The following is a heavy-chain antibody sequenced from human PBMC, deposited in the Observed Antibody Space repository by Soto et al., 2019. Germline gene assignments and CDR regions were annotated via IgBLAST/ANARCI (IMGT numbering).Heavy chain of an antibody. CDR1: GYTFTGYY. D-gene: IGHD3-10*01. J-gene: IGHJ4*02. V-gene: IGHV1-18*04. CDR2: INPNSGNT. Sequence: ASVKGSCKAAGYTFTGYYMHWVRQAPGQGLEWMGWINPNSGNTNYAQKLQGRVTMTTDTSTSTAYMELRSLRSDDTAVYYCARAGYYGSGSYASLDYWGQGTLVTVSS. CDR3: ARAGYYGSGSYASLDY.